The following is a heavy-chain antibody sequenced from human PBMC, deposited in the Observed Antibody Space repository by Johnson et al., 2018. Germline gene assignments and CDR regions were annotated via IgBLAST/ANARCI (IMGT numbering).Heavy chain of an antibody. CDR1: GFTFSSNW. V-gene: IGHV3-7*01. CDR3: ASVKGYSSSWHDAFDI. J-gene: IGHJ3*02. D-gene: IGHD6-13*01. Sequence: EVQLVETGGGLVQPGGSLRLSCAASGFTFSSNWMSWVRQAPGKGLEWVANIKQDGSEKYYEDSVKGRFTISRDNAKNSLYLQMNSLRAEDTAVYYCASVKGYSSSWHDAFDIWGQGTMVTVSS. CDR2: IKQDGSEK.